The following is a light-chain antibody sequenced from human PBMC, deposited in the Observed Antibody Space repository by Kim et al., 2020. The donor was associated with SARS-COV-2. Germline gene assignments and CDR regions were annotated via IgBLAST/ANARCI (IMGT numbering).Light chain of an antibody. CDR3: QQCKGAPWT. V-gene: IGKV1-27*01. J-gene: IGKJ1*01. Sequence: DIQMTQSPSSLSASVGDRVTITCRACQGISNYLAWYQQKPGKVPKLLIYAASALRSGVPSRFSGSGSGTDFTLTITSLQPEDVAVYYCQQCKGAPWTFGHGTKVDIK. CDR1: QGISNY. CDR2: AAS.